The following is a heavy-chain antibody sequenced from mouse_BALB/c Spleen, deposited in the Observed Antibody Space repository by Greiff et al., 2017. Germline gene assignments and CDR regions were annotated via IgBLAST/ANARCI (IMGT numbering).Heavy chain of an antibody. CDR1: GFTFTDYY. CDR3: ARDGYGNYEAY. Sequence: EVKLVESGGGLVQPGGSLRLSCATSGFTFTDYYMSWVRQPPGKALEWLGFIRNKANGYTTEYSASVKGRFTISRDNSQSILYLQMNTLRAEDSATYYCARDGYGNYEAYWGQGTLVTVSA. J-gene: IGHJ3*01. D-gene: IGHD2-10*02. CDR2: IRNKANGYTT. V-gene: IGHV7-3*02.